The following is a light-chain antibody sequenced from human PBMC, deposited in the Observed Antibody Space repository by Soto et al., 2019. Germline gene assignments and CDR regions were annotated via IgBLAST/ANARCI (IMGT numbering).Light chain of an antibody. CDR2: DAS. CDR1: QSISSW. CDR3: QQYNSYSST. Sequence: DIQMTQSPSTLSASVGDRVTITCRASQSISSWLAWYQQKPGKAPKLLIYDASSLESGVPSRFSGSGSETEFTLAITSLQPDDFATYYCQQYNSYSSTFGQGTKREIK. V-gene: IGKV1-5*01. J-gene: IGKJ2*01.